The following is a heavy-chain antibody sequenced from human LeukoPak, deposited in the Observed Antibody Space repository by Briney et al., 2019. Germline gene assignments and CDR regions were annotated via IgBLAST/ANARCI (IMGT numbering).Heavy chain of an antibody. D-gene: IGHD2-21*02. CDR3: AREPCGGDCYSGYFDY. CDR1: GASISSYY. V-gene: IGHV4-59*01. CDR2: IYYSGST. Sequence: VEPSETLSLTCTVSGASISSYYWSWIRQPPGKGLEWIGYIYYSGSTNYNPSLKSRVTISVDTSKNQFSLRLSSVTAADTAVYYCAREPCGGDCYSGYFDYWGQGTLVTVSS. J-gene: IGHJ4*02.